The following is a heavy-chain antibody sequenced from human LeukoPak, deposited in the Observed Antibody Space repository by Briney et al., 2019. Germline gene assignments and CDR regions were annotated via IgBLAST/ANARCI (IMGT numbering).Heavy chain of an antibody. J-gene: IGHJ4*02. V-gene: IGHV4-61*01. Sequence: MPSETLSLTCTVSGGSVSGGSYYWSWIRQPPGKGLEWIGYIYYSGSTNYNPSLKSRVTISVDTSKNQFSLKLSSVTAADTAVYYCARGGVTGLGASRYFDYWGQGTLVTVSS. CDR3: ARGGVTGLGASRYFDY. CDR2: IYYSGST. D-gene: IGHD1-20*01. CDR1: GGSVSGGSYY.